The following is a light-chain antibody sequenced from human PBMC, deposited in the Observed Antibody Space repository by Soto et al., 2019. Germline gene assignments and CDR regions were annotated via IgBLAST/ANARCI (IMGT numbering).Light chain of an antibody. CDR2: AAS. J-gene: IGKJ5*01. CDR3: QQSYSTPPEIT. Sequence: DIQMTQSPSSLSASVGDRVTITCRASQNIRNYLSWYQQRSGKAPELLIYAASTLHSGVPSRFSGSGSGTDFTLTISSLQPEDFATYYCQQSYSTPPEITHGQGTRLEIK. V-gene: IGKV1-39*01. CDR1: QNIRNY.